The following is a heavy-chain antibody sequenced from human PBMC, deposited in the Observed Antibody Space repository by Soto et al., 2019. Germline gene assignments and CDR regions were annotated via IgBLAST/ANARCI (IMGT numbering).Heavy chain of an antibody. J-gene: IGHJ4*02. CDR2: ISSSGSDT. Sequence: QVQLVESGGGLVKPGGCLRLSCSASGFTFSDYYMSWIRQAPGKGLEWVSYISSSGSDTNYADSVKGRFTVSRDNAKNSLYLQMNSLRAEDTAVYYCARSVRGYSGYSGYWCQGTLVTVSS. V-gene: IGHV3-11*05. D-gene: IGHD5-12*01. CDR3: ARSVRGYSGYSGY. CDR1: GFTFSDYY.